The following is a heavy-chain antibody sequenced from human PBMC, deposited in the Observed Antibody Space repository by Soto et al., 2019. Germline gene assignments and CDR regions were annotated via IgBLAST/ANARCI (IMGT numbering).Heavy chain of an antibody. CDR2: ISLYSDGT. CDR3: ARVVHYDSSGYYYFY. D-gene: IGHD3-22*01. J-gene: IGHJ4*02. CDR1: GYTFSNYG. Sequence: GASVKVSCKTSGYTFSNYGITWVRQAPGQPLEWLGWISLYSDGTNYAQKFQGRVSMTTDTSTTTAYMELRSLRSDDTAVYYCARVVHYDSSGYYYFYWGQGTLVTVSS. V-gene: IGHV1-18*01.